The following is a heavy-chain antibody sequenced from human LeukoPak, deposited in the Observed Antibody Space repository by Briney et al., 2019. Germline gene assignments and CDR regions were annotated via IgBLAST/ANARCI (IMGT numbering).Heavy chain of an antibody. Sequence: SETPSPTCTVSGGSISSYYWSWIRQPPGKGLEWFGYIYYSGSTNYNPSLKSRVTISVDTSKNQFSLKLSSVTAADTAVYYCASHPGEYGADYWGQGTLVTVSS. CDR3: ASHPGEYGADY. CDR1: GGSISSYY. D-gene: IGHD3-16*01. CDR2: IYYSGST. V-gene: IGHV4-59*01. J-gene: IGHJ4*02.